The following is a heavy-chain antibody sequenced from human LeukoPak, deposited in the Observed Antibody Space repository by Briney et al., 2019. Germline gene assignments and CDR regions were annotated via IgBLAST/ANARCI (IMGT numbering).Heavy chain of an antibody. CDR2: IYYSGTT. J-gene: IGHJ4*02. Sequence: SETLSLTCTVSGGSITSSTYYWGWIRQPPGKGLEWIGSIYYSGTTYYNPSLKSRVTISVDTSKTQFSLKVSSVTAADTAVYYCARETAYDSSPFDYWGQGTLVTVSS. D-gene: IGHD3-22*01. CDR1: GGSITSSTYY. CDR3: ARETAYDSSPFDY. V-gene: IGHV4-39*02.